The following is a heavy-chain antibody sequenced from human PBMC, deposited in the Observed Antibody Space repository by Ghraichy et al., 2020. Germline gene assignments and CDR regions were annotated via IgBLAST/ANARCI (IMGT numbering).Heavy chain of an antibody. J-gene: IGHJ3*02. CDR1: GFTFSSYE. CDR2: ISSSGSTI. Sequence: GGSLRLSGAASGFTFSSYEMNWVRQAPGKGLEWVSYISSSGSTIYYADSVKGRFTISRDNAKNSLYLQMNSLRAEDTAVYYCARESPVVAATRAASDAFDIWGQGTMVTVSS. D-gene: IGHD2-15*01. CDR3: ARESPVVAATRAASDAFDI. V-gene: IGHV3-48*03.